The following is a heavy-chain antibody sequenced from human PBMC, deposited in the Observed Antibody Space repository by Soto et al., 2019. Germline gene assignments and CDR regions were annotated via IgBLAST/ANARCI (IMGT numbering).Heavy chain of an antibody. V-gene: IGHV3-53*02. CDR3: ARVSGLEFPTFYGMDV. CDR1: GFTVSRNY. CDR2: IYSGGST. D-gene: IGHD3-3*01. Sequence: EVQLVETGGGLIQPGGSLRLSCAASGFTVSRNYMSWVRQAPGKGLEWVSVIYSGGSTYYADSVKGRFTISRDNSKNTLYLQLNSLRAGDTAVYYCARVSGLEFPTFYGMDVWGHGTTVTVSS. J-gene: IGHJ6*02.